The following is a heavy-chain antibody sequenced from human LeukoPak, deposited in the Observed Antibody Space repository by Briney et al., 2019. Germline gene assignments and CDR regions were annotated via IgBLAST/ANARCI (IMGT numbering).Heavy chain of an antibody. CDR3: ARGSSGRRGFRCFDY. D-gene: IGHD3-10*01. Sequence: SKTLSLTCAVYGGSFSGFYWSWIRQSPGKGLEWIWEINPSGSTNYNPPLKSRVTISRDASKKHFSLRVNSVTAADSGVFYCARGSSGRRGFRCFDYWGLGTLVSVSS. V-gene: IGHV4-34*01. CDR1: GGSFSGFY. J-gene: IGHJ4*02. CDR2: INPSGST.